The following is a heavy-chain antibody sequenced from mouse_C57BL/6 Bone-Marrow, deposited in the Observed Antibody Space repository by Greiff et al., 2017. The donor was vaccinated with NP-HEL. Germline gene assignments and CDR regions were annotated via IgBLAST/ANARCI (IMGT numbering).Heavy chain of an antibody. J-gene: IGHJ4*01. Sequence: EVQLVESGGGLVQPGESLKLSCESNEYEFPSHDMSWVRKTPDKRLELVAAINSDGGSTYYPDTMERRFIISRDNTKKTLYLQMSSLRSEDTALYYCARHTNYYSNYSYYAMDYWGQGTSVTVSS. D-gene: IGHD2-5*01. V-gene: IGHV5-2*01. CDR2: INSDGGST. CDR1: EYEFPSHD. CDR3: ARHTNYYSNYSYYAMDY.